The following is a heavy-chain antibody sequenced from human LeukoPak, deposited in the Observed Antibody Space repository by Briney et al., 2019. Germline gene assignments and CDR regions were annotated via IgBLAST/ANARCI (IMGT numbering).Heavy chain of an antibody. CDR3: ARDYYDSSGYYSFGY. V-gene: IGHV4-39*02. CDR1: GGSISSSSYY. J-gene: IGHJ4*02. CDR2: IYYSGST. Sequence: SETLSLTCTVSGGSISSSSYYWGWIRQPRGKGLEWIGSIYYSGSTYYNPSLKSRVTISVDTSKNQFSLKLSSVTAADTAVYYCARDYYDSSGYYSFGYWGQGTLVTVSS. D-gene: IGHD3-22*01.